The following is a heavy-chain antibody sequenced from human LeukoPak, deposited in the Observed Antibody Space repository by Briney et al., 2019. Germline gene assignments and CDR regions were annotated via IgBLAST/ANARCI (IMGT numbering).Heavy chain of an antibody. CDR1: GGSISSSSYY. D-gene: IGHD6-13*01. J-gene: IGHJ1*01. V-gene: IGHV4-39*01. CDR3: ASSWGQQLYFQH. Sequence: SETLSLTCTVSGGSISSSSYYWGWIRQPPGKGLEWIGSIYYSGSTYYNPSLKSRVTISVDTSKNQFSLKLSSVTAADTAAYYCASSWGQQLYFQHWGQGTLVTVSS. CDR2: IYYSGST.